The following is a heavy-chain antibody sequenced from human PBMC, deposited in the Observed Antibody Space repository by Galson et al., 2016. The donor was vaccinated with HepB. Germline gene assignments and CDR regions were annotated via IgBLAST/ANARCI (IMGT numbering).Heavy chain of an antibody. Sequence: QSGAEVTKPGESLKISCKTSGYNFVDYWIGWVRQMPGKGLEWMGIIYPGDSDTKYSPSFQGQVTMSGDTSITTAYLQWDSLKASDTAIYYCVRGSNGWLVGDYWGQGTLVIVSS. CDR3: VRGSNGWLVGDY. D-gene: IGHD6-19*01. J-gene: IGHJ4*02. CDR1: GYNFVDYW. CDR2: IYPGDSDT. V-gene: IGHV5-51*01.